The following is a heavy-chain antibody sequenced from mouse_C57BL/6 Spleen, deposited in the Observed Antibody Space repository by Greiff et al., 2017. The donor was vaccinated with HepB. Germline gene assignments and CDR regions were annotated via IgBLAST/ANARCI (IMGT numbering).Heavy chain of an antibody. J-gene: IGHJ1*03. D-gene: IGHD3-3*01. Sequence: VKVVESGPGLVQPSQSLSITCTVSGFSLTSYGVHWVRQSPGKGLEWLGVIWSGGSTDYNAAFISRLSISKDNSKSQVFFKMNSLQADDTAIYYCARVAGWYFDVWGTGTTVTVSS. V-gene: IGHV2-2*01. CDR1: GFSLTSYG. CDR3: ARVAGWYFDV. CDR2: IWSGGST.